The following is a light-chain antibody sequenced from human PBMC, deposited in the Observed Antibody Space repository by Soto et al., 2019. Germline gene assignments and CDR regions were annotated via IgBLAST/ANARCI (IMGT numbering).Light chain of an antibody. V-gene: IGLV2-14*01. CDR3: NSYTSKSTGV. CDR2: EVS. CDR1: SSDVGGYHD. Sequence: QSALTQPASVSGSPGQSITISCTGTSSDVGGYHDVSWYQQHPGKAPKLIIYEVSNRPSGVSNRVSGSTSGNTASLTISGLQADGEADYYCNSYTSKSTGVFGTGTKVTVL. J-gene: IGLJ1*01.